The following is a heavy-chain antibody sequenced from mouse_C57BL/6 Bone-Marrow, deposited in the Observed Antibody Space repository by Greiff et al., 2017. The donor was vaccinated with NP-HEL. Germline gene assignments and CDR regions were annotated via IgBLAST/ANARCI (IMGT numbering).Heavy chain of an antibody. CDR2: INPNNGGT. Sequence: VQLKQSGPELVKPGASVKMSCKASGYTFTDYNMHWVKQSHGKSLEWIGYINPNNGGTSYNQKFKGKATLTVNKSSSTAYMELRSLTSEDSAVYYCARDAGYDEFAYWGQGTLVTVSA. J-gene: IGHJ3*01. CDR3: ARDAGYDEFAY. CDR1: GYTFTDYN. D-gene: IGHD2-2*01. V-gene: IGHV1-22*01.